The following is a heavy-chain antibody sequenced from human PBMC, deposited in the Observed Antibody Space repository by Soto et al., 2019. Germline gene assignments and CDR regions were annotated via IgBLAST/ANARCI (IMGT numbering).Heavy chain of an antibody. CDR1: GYSFISYW. D-gene: IGHD5-18*01. CDR3: ARHGGYSYGSGMGVYYYYYGMDV. Sequence: PGESRKLSCKGSGYSFISYWIGWVRQMPGKGLEWMGIIYPGDSDTRYSPSFQGQVTISADKSISTAYLQWSSLKASDTAMYYCARHGGYSYGSGMGVYYYYYGMDVWGQGTTVTVSS. J-gene: IGHJ6*02. V-gene: IGHV5-51*01. CDR2: IYPGDSDT.